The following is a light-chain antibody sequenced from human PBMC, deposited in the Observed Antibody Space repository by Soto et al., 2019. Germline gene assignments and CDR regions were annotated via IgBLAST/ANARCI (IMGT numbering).Light chain of an antibody. V-gene: IGKV3-20*01. CDR3: QQST. Sequence: EIVLTQSPGTLSLSPGERATLSCRDSQSVSSSYLAWYQQKPGQAPRLLIYGASSRATGIPDRFSGSGSGTDFTLTVSRLEPEDFAVYYCQQSTFGQGTKVDIK. J-gene: IGKJ1*01. CDR2: GAS. CDR1: QSVSSSY.